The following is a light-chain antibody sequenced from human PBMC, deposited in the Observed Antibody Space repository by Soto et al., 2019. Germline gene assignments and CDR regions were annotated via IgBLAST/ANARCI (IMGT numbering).Light chain of an antibody. CDR1: QSISSW. CDR3: QQYNSIRGT. CDR2: DAS. Sequence: DIQMTQSPSTLSASVGDRVTITCRASQSISSWLAWYQQKPGKAPKLLIYDASSLESGVPSRFSGSGSGTEFTLTISSLQTDDFATYYCQQYNSIRGTFGQGTKVDIK. V-gene: IGKV1-5*01. J-gene: IGKJ1*01.